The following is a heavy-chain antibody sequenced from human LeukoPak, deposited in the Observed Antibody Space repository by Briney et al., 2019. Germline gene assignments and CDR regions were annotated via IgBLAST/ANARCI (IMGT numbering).Heavy chain of an antibody. J-gene: IGHJ4*02. CDR2: IYYTGST. V-gene: IGHV4-39*01. CDR3: ARQTTGGYSRSSGRFDY. Sequence: WVRQPPGKGLEWIGSIYYTGSTYYNPSLKKRVTISVDMSKNQLSLKLRSVTAADTAMYYCARQTTGGYSRSSGRFDYWGQGTLVTVSS. D-gene: IGHD3-22*01.